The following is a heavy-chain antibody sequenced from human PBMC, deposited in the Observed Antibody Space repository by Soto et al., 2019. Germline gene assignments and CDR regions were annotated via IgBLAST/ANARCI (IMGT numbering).Heavy chain of an antibody. CDR3: ASSGHQLPFDY. J-gene: IGHJ4*02. V-gene: IGHV4-31*03. CDR1: GGSISSGGYY. D-gene: IGHD2-2*01. Sequence: SETLSLTCTVSGGSISSGGYYWSWIRQHPGKGLGWIGYIYYSGSTYYNPSLKSRVTISVDTSKNQFSLKLSSVTAADTAVYYCASSGHQLPFDYWGQGTLVPSPQ. CDR2: IYYSGST.